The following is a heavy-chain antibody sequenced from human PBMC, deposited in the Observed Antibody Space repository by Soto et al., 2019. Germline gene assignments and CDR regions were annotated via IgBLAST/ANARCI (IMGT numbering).Heavy chain of an antibody. J-gene: IGHJ4*02. CDR2: IIPILGIA. CDR1: GGTFSSYT. CDR3: ARDRPPALGYSYGSFDY. V-gene: IGHV1-69*04. Sequence: SVKVSCKASGGTFSSYTISWVRQAPGQGLEWMGRIIPILGIANYAQKFQGRVTITADKSTSTAYMELSSLRSEDTAVYYCARDRPPALGYSYGSFDYWGQGTLVTVSS. D-gene: IGHD5-18*01.